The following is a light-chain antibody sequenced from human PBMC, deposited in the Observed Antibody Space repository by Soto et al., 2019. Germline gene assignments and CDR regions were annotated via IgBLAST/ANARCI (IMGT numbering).Light chain of an antibody. CDR2: EVS. J-gene: IGLJ1*01. CDR1: SSDVGGYNY. V-gene: IGLV2-14*01. CDR3: SSYTSSFYV. Sequence: QSVLTQPASVSGSPGQSITISCTGTSSDVGGYNYVSWYQQHPGKAPKLMIYEVSNRPSGVSNRFSGSKSGNTASLTISGLQAEDEADYYCSSYTSSFYVFGPGTKVTVL.